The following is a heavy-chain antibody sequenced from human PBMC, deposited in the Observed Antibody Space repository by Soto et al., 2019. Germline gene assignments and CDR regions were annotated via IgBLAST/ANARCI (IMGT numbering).Heavy chain of an antibody. CDR1: GFTVSSNY. CDR3: ARDLGSSSAFYYCYYYMDV. J-gene: IGHJ6*03. D-gene: IGHD6-6*01. CDR2: IYSGGST. Sequence: GGSLRLSCAASGFTVSSNYMSWVRQAPGKGLEWVSVIYSGGSTYYADSVKGRFTISRDNSKNTLYLQMNSLRAEDTAVYYCARDLGSSSAFYYCYYYMDVWGKGTTVTVSS. V-gene: IGHV3-66*01.